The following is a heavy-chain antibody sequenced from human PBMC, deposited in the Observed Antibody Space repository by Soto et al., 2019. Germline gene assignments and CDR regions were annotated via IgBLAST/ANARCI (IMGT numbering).Heavy chain of an antibody. J-gene: IGHJ4*02. D-gene: IGHD5-18*01. CDR2: FIPIFGTA. Sequence: QVQLEQSGAEMKKPGSSVKVSCKASRDTFSSSGFSWVRRAPGQGLEWMGGFIPIFGTANYAPNFQGRVSITADESTGMLYMDLSSLRSDDTAVYYCARSGYSYGHIFDWGQGTLVSVSS. V-gene: IGHV1-69*01. CDR1: RDTFSSSG. CDR3: ARSGYSYGHIFD.